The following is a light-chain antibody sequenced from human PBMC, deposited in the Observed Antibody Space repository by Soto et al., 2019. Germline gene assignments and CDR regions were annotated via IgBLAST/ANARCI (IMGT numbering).Light chain of an antibody. Sequence: SYELTQPPSVSVAPGKTASITCEGNNIGRKSVHWYQQRPGQAPMVVIYYDGDRPSGIPERFSGSNSGTAATLTISRAEAGDEADYYCQVWDSSVDHIIFGGGTKVTVL. V-gene: IGLV3-21*04. CDR3: QVWDSSVDHII. CDR1: NIGRKS. CDR2: YDG. J-gene: IGLJ2*01.